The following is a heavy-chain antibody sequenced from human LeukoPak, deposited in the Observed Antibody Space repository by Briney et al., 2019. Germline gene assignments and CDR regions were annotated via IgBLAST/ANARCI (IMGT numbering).Heavy chain of an antibody. Sequence: ASVKVSCKASGYIFTNYYMHWVRQAPRHGLEWMGIINPSDGSTSYAQKFQGRVTMTRDTSTSTVYMELSSLRSEDTAVYYCARARYYYASGSPNWFDPWGQGTLVTVSS. V-gene: IGHV1-46*01. J-gene: IGHJ5*02. CDR1: GYIFTNYY. D-gene: IGHD3-10*01. CDR2: INPSDGST. CDR3: ARARYYYASGSPNWFDP.